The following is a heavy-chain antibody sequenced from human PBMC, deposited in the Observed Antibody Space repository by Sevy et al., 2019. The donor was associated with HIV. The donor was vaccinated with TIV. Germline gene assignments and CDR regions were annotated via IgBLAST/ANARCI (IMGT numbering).Heavy chain of an antibody. Sequence: GGSLRLSCAASGFTFSVYSMNWVRQAPGKGLEWVSSISSSFDINYEGSLKGRITVSRDNAKNELYLQMNSLRADDTAVYYCVQEIGAKNHVWGQGTTVTVSS. CDR2: ISSSFDI. CDR3: VQEIGAKNHV. J-gene: IGHJ6*02. V-gene: IGHV3-21*01. CDR1: GFTFSVYS. D-gene: IGHD3-22*01.